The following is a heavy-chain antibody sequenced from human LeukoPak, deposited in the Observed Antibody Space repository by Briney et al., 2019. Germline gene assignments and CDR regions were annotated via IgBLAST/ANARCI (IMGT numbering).Heavy chain of an antibody. CDR2: ILYDGSNK. Sequence: GGSLRLSCAASGFTFSSYAMHWVRQAPGKGLEWVAVILYDGSNKYYTDSVKGRFTISRDNSKNTLYLQMNSLRAEDTAVYYCARDRNLRGYFDYWGQGTLVTVSS. V-gene: IGHV3-30-3*01. D-gene: IGHD1-14*01. CDR3: ARDRNLRGYFDY. CDR1: GFTFSSYA. J-gene: IGHJ4*02.